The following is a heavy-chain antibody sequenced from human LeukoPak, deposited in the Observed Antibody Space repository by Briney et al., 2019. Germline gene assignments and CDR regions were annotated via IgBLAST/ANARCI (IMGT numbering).Heavy chain of an antibody. J-gene: IGHJ4*02. CDR3: ARDEEGDIVVVPAAIGDY. CDR1: GYTFTSYG. D-gene: IGHD2-2*02. CDR2: ISAYNGNT. Sequence: ASVKVSCKASGYTFTSYGISWVRQAPGQGLEWVGWISAYNGNTNYAQKLQGRVTMTADTSTSTAYMELRSLRSDDTAVYYCARDEEGDIVVVPAAIGDYWGQGTLVTVSS. V-gene: IGHV1-18*01.